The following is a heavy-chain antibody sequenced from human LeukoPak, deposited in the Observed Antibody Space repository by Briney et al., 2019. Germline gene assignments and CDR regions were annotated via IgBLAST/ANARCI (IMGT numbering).Heavy chain of an antibody. D-gene: IGHD3-3*01. J-gene: IGHJ4*02. CDR3: ARELVDYDFWSGYYPKHYFDY. V-gene: IGHV4-34*01. CDR2: ISHSGST. CDR1: GGSFSGYY. Sequence: KPSETLSLTCAVYGGSFSGYYWSWIRQPPGKGLEWIGEISHSGSTNYNPSLKSRVTISVDTSKNQFSLKLSSVTAADTAVYYCARELVDYDFWSGYYPKHYFDYWGQGTLVTVSS.